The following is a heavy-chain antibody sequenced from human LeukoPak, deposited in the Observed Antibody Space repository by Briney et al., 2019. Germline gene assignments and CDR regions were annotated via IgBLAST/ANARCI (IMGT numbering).Heavy chain of an antibody. Sequence: PSETLSLTCTVSGGSISSYYWSWIRQPPGKGLEWIGYIYYSGSTNYNPSLKSRVTISVDTSKNQFSLKLSSVTAADTAVYYCASQCYYGSGSLEYWGQGTLVTVSS. D-gene: IGHD3-10*01. CDR2: IYYSGST. V-gene: IGHV4-59*01. J-gene: IGHJ4*02. CDR1: GGSISSYY. CDR3: ASQCYYGSGSLEY.